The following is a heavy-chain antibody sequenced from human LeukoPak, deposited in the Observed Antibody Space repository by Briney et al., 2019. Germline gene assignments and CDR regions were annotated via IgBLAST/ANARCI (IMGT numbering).Heavy chain of an antibody. V-gene: IGHV4-59*08. CDR1: GGSISGYY. D-gene: IGHD4-11*01. CDR2: IYDSGST. Sequence: SETLSLTCTVSGGSISGYYWSWIRQPPRKGLEWIGYIYDSGSTIYNPSLKSRVTISVDTSKNQFSLKLSSVTAADTAVYYCARVTGYYYYMDVWGKGTTVTVSS. CDR3: ARVTGYYYYMDV. J-gene: IGHJ6*03.